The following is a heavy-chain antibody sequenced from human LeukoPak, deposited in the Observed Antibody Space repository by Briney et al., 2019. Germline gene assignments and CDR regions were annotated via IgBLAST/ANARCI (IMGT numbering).Heavy chain of an antibody. J-gene: IGHJ4*02. CDR1: GGSISSYY. CDR2: IYTSGST. V-gene: IGHV4-4*07. Sequence: SETLSLTCTVSGGSISSYYWSWIRQPAGKGLEWIGRIYTSGSTNYSPSLKSRVTMSVDTSKNQFSLKLSSVTAADTAVYYCARVGDSSGYYPSYYFDYWGQGTLVTVSS. CDR3: ARVGDSSGYYPSYYFDY. D-gene: IGHD3-22*01.